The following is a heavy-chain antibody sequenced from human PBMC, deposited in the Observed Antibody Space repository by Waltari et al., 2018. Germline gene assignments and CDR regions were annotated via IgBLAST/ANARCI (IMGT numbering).Heavy chain of an antibody. CDR3: ARRARAGSGVYYFDS. CDR1: GGPISSRSHY. J-gene: IGHJ4*02. V-gene: IGHV4-39*01. CDR2: INYIGNT. Sequence: QLQLQESGPGLVKPSETLSLTCTVSGGPISSRSHYWGWIRQPPGKGLEWIGSINYIGNTYNNPSLKSRVTISVDTSKNQFSLKMNSVTATDTAVYYCARRARAGSGVYYFDSWGQGTLVTVSS. D-gene: IGHD3-3*01.